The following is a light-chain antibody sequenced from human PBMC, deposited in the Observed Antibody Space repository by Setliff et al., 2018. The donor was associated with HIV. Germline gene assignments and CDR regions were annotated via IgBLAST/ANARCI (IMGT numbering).Light chain of an antibody. J-gene: IGLJ1*01. V-gene: IGLV2-14*01. CDR1: SNDFGSYDY. Sequence: ALTQPASVSGSPGQSITISCTGTSNDFGSYDYASWYQHQPGKVPKLMIYEVSNRPSGVSDRFSGSKSGNTASLTISGLQTEDEADYYCSSFTSSSSYVFGTGTKVTVL. CDR2: EVS. CDR3: SSFTSSSSYV.